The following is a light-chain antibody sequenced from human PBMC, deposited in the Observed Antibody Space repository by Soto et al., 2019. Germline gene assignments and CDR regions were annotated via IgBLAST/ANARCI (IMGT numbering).Light chain of an antibody. CDR1: QTVSSSY. CDR2: HAS. Sequence: EIVLTQSPGTLSLSPGERATLSCRASQTVSSSYLAWYQQKPGQAPRLLIYHASSRATGIPDRFSGSGSETDFTLTISRLEPEDFAVYYCQQYGSSSYTFGQGTKLESK. CDR3: QQYGSSSYT. V-gene: IGKV3-20*01. J-gene: IGKJ2*01.